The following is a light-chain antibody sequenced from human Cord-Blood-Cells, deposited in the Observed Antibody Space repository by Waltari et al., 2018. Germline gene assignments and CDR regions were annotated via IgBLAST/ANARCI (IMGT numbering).Light chain of an antibody. V-gene: IGLV1-47*01. Sequence: QSVLTQPPSASGTPGQRVTISCSGSSSNIGSNYVYWYQQLPGTAPKLLIYRNNQRPSGVPDRFSGSKSGTSASRAISGLRSEDEADYYCAAWDDSLSFVFGGGTKLTVL. CDR1: SSNIGSNY. J-gene: IGLJ3*02. CDR2: RNN. CDR3: AAWDDSLSFV.